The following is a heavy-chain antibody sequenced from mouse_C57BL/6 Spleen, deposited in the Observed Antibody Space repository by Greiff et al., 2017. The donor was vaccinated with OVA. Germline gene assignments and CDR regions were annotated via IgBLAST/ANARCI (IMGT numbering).Heavy chain of an antibody. D-gene: IGHD3-2*02. Sequence: QVQLQQSGAELVKPGASVKISCKASGYAFGSYWMNWVKQRPGKGLEWIGQIYPGDGDTNYNGKFKGKATLTADKSSSTAYMQLSSLTSEDSAVYFCARGGTAQAYAYWGQGTLVTVSA. CDR2: IYPGDGDT. V-gene: IGHV1-80*01. CDR1: GYAFGSYW. CDR3: ARGGTAQAYAY. J-gene: IGHJ3*01.